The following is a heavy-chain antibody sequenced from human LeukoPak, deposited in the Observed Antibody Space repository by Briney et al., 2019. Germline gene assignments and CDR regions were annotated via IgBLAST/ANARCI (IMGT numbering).Heavy chain of an antibody. D-gene: IGHD5-18*01. V-gene: IGHV4-61*09. Sequence: PSETLSLTCTVSGGSISGGSYYWNWIRQPAGKGLEWIGHIHTSGRTSYKSSLKSRVTISIDTSNNEFSLRLSSVTAADTAVYYCARDRGGYTYSHDYWGQGTLVTVSS. CDR2: IHTSGRT. CDR1: GGSISGGSYY. J-gene: IGHJ4*02. CDR3: ARDRGGYTYSHDY.